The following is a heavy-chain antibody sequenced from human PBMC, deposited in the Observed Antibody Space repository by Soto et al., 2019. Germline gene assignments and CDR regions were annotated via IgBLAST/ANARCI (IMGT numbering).Heavy chain of an antibody. J-gene: IGHJ6*02. CDR3: ARSNYGSGSYGYGMDV. Sequence: QVQLQESGPGLVKPSETLSLTCTVSGDSISSYYWSWIRQPAGKGLEWIGRIYASGSTNYNPSLKSRVTMSVDTSKTQFSLKVSSATAADTAVYYCARSNYGSGSYGYGMDVWGQGTTVTVSS. V-gene: IGHV4-4*07. CDR1: GDSISSYY. CDR2: IYASGST. D-gene: IGHD3-10*01.